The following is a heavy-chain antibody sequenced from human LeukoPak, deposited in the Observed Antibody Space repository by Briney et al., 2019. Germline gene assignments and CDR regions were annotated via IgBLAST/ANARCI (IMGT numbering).Heavy chain of an antibody. CDR1: GGSFSGYY. CDR3: ARGLTYYYGSGSPRRFDP. V-gene: IGHV4-34*01. D-gene: IGHD3-10*01. Sequence: SETLSLTCAVYGGSFSGYYWSWIRQPPGKGLEWIGEINQSGSTNYNPSLKSRVTISVDTSKNQLSLKLSSVTAADTAVYYCARGLTYYYGSGSPRRFDPWGQGTLVTVSS. CDR2: INQSGST. J-gene: IGHJ5*02.